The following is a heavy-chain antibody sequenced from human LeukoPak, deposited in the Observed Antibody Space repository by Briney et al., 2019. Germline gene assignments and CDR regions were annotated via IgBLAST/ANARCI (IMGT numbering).Heavy chain of an antibody. D-gene: IGHD5-24*01. CDR3: ARRRGGDGWTIDY. CDR1: GFTFSSYA. J-gene: IGHJ4*02. V-gene: IGHV3-30*04. Sequence: PGRSLRLSCAASGFTFSSYAMHWVRQAPGKGLEWVAVISYDGSNKYYADSVKGRFTISRDNAKNSLDLQMNSLRAEDTALYYCARRRGGDGWTIDYWGQGTLVTVSS. CDR2: ISYDGSNK.